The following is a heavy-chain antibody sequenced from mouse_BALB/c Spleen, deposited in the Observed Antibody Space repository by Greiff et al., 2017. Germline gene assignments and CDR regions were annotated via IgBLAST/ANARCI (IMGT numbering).Heavy chain of an antibody. Sequence: EVKLVESGGGLVQPGGSLRLSCATSGFTFTDYYMSWVRQPPGKALVWLGFIRNKANGYTTEYSASVKGRFTISRDNSQSILYLQMNTLRAEDSATYYCARAYYAYFDYWGQGTTLTVSS. J-gene: IGHJ2*01. V-gene: IGHV7-3*02. CDR1: GFTFTDYY. CDR2: IRNKANGYTT. CDR3: ARAYYAYFDY. D-gene: IGHD1-1*01.